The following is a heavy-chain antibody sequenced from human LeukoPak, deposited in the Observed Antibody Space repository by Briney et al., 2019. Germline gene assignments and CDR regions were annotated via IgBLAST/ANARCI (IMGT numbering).Heavy chain of an antibody. D-gene: IGHD3-16*01. CDR2: IYHTGGP. CDR3: GRVIPGGSHALDY. V-gene: IGHV4-30-2*01. CDR1: GASISSGGFY. J-gene: IGHJ4*02. Sequence: SQTLSLTCTVSGASISSGGFYWSWIRQPPGKGLEWVGYIYHTGGPYPNPSLKSRVTISIDNSKNQFSLRLNSVTAADTAVYYCGRVIPGGSHALDYWGQGTPVTVSS.